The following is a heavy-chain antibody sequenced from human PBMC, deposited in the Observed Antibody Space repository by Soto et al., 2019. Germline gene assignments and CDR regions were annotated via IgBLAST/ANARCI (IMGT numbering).Heavy chain of an antibody. V-gene: IGHV1-69*13. CDR3: ARVGLQRDFDFDY. CDR2: IIPIFGTA. CDR1: GGTFSSYA. J-gene: IGHJ4*02. D-gene: IGHD3-3*01. Sequence: SVKVSCKASGGTFSSYAISWVRQAPGQGLEWMGGIIPIFGTANYAQKFQGRVTITADESTSTAYMELSSLRSEDTAVYYCARVGLQRDFDFDYWGQGTLVTVSS.